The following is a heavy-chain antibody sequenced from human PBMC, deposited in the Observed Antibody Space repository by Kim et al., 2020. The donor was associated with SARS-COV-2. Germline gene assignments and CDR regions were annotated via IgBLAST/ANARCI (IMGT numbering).Heavy chain of an antibody. J-gene: IGHJ3*02. CDR3: AKIYGSGSSVAFDI. CDR1: GFTFDDYA. Sequence: GGSLRLSCAASGFTFDDYAMHWVRQAPGKGLEWVSGISWNSGSIGYADSVKGRFTISRDNAKNSLYLQMNSLRAEDTALYYCAKIYGSGSSVAFDIWGQGTMVTVSS. D-gene: IGHD3-10*01. CDR2: ISWNSGSI. V-gene: IGHV3-9*01.